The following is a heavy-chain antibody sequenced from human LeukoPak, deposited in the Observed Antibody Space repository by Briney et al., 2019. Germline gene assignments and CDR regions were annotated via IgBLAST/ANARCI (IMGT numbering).Heavy chain of an antibody. D-gene: IGHD3-10*01. V-gene: IGHV3-74*01. CDR2: INSDGSST. Sequence: GGSLRLSCAAPGFTFSSYWMHWVRQVPGKGLVWVSRINSDGSSTSYADSVKGRFTISRDNAKNTLYVQMNSLRAEDTAVYYCSTGSGHAFDIWGRGIMVTVSS. CDR3: STGSGHAFDI. J-gene: IGHJ3*02. CDR1: GFTFSSYW.